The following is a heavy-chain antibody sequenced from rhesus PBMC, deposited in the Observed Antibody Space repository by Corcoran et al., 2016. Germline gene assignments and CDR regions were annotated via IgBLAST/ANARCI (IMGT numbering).Heavy chain of an antibody. CDR2: IGGKSGSN. CDR1: GYSISSGYG. D-gene: IGHD3-16*01. J-gene: IGHJ2*01. Sequence: QVQLQEPGPGLVKPSETLSLTCAVSGYSISSGYGRSWIRQPPGKGLEWIGYIGGKSGSNNYNPSRKSRVTISKDTSKNQFSQKLRSVTAEAATVYYCARVYYESGSYYYAWYFDLWGPGTPITISS. V-gene: IGHV4-127*01. CDR3: ARVYYESGSYYYAWYFDL.